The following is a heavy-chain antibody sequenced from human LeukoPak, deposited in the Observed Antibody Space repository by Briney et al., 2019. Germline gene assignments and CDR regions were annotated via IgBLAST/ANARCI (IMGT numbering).Heavy chain of an antibody. J-gene: IGHJ4*02. Sequence: GGSLRLSCAASGFTFSSYGMHWVRQAPGKGLEWVSTISGGSGKTYYTDSVKGRFTISRDHSENTLYLQMNSLRAEDTAVYHCAKHGRGNNSRDYFDYWGQGTLVTVSS. CDR2: ISGGSGKT. CDR1: GFTFSSYG. V-gene: IGHV3-23*01. CDR3: AKHGRGNNSRDYFDY. D-gene: IGHD5-12*01.